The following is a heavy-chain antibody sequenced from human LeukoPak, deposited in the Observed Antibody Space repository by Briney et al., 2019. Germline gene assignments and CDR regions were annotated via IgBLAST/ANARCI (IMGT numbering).Heavy chain of an antibody. Sequence: SETLSLTCAVYGGSFSGYYWSWIRQPPGKGLDWIGEINHSGSTNYNPSLKSRVTISVDTSKNQFSLKLSSVTAADTAVYYCASTKLGYSSGWHWGQGILVTVSS. CDR2: INHSGST. J-gene: IGHJ4*02. D-gene: IGHD6-19*01. CDR1: GGSFSGYY. V-gene: IGHV4-34*01. CDR3: ASTKLGYSSGWH.